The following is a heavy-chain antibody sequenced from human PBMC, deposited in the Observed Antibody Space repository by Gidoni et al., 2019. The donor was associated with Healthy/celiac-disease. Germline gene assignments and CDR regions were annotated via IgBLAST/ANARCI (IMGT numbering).Heavy chain of an antibody. D-gene: IGHD1-26*01. J-gene: IGHJ4*02. Sequence: EVQLVESGGGLVKPVGSLRLSCAASGFTFTSYSMHWVRHAPGKWLEWVSSISSSSSYIYYADSVKGRFTISRDNAKDSLYLQMNSLRAEDTAVYYCARDALVGGHFDYWGQGTLVTVSS. CDR3: ARDALVGGHFDY. CDR1: GFTFTSYS. V-gene: IGHV3-21*01. CDR2: ISSSSSYI.